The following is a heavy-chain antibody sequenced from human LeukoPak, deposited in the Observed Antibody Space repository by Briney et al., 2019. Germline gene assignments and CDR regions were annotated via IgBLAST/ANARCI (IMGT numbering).Heavy chain of an antibody. CDR1: GYTFTGYY. CDR2: INPNSGGT. J-gene: IGHJ3*02. CDR3: ASRGYCSSTSCYRREAFDI. Sequence: ASVKVSCKASGYTFTGYYMHWVRQAPGQGLEWMGWINPNSGGTNYAQKFQGRVTMTRDTSISTAYMELSRLRSDDTAVYYCASRGYCSSTSCYRREAFDIWGQGTMVTVSS. D-gene: IGHD2-2*02. V-gene: IGHV1-2*02.